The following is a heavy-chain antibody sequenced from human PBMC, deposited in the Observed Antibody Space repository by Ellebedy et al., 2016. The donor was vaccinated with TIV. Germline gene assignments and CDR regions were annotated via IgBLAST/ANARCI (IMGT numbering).Heavy chain of an antibody. D-gene: IGHD6-13*01. J-gene: IGHJ4*02. CDR1: GFTFSGYY. Sequence: PGGSLRLSCAASGFTFSGYYMSWFRQTPGKGPEWVSYISYSGDVMYYADSVKGRFTTSRDHAGNSLYLQLKRLRDEDTAVYYCARLGVIAAAGVGDYWGQGTLVIVSS. V-gene: IGHV3-11*01. CDR3: ARLGVIAAAGVGDY. CDR2: ISYSGDVM.